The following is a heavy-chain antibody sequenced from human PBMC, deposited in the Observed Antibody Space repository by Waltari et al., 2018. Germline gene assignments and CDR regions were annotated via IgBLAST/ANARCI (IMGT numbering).Heavy chain of an antibody. CDR3: ARLGGRGIVGATTIGRGNWFDP. D-gene: IGHD1-26*01. CDR2: IYYSGST. V-gene: IGHV4-39*01. CDR1: GGSISSSSYY. Sequence: QLQLQESGPGLVKPSETLSLTCTVSGGSISSSSYYWGWIRQPPGKGPAWIGSIYYSGSTYYNPSLKSRVTISVDTSKNQFSLKLSSVTAADTAVYYCARLGGRGIVGATTIGRGNWFDPWGQGTLVTVSS. J-gene: IGHJ5*02.